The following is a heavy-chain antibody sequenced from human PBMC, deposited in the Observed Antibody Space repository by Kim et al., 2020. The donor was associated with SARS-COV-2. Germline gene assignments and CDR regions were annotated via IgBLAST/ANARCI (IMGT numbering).Heavy chain of an antibody. D-gene: IGHD3-22*01. CDR3: ARHRSVYSSSLGN. J-gene: IGHJ4*02. V-gene: IGHV4-39*01. Sequence: YNPSLKRRVTISRDTSKNQFPLKVRSVTAADTAVYYCARHRSVYSSSLGNWGQGTLVTVSS.